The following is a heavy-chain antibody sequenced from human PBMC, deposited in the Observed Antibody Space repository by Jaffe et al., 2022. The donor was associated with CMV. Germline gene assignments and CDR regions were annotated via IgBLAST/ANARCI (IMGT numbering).Heavy chain of an antibody. Sequence: QLQLQESGPGLVKPSETLSLTCTVSGGSISSSSYYWGWIRQPPGKGLEWIGSIYYSGSTYYNPSLKSRVTISVDTSKNQFSLKLSSVTAADTAVYYCARRSGGSCYSCNWFDPWGQGTLVTVSS. CDR1: GGSISSSSYY. CDR2: IYYSGST. D-gene: IGHD2-15*01. CDR3: ARRSGGSCYSCNWFDP. J-gene: IGHJ5*02. V-gene: IGHV4-39*01.